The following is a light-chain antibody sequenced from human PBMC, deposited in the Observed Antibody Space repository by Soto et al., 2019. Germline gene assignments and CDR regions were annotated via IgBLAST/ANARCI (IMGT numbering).Light chain of an antibody. J-gene: IGKJ1*01. CDR2: GAS. Sequence: DIQMTQSPSSLSASVGDRVTITCRASQTINRSFNWYQYKPGKAPKLLIYGASSLQSGVPSRFSGSGSGTEFTLTISSLQPEDFAIYYCQQSYSSPPTFGQGTKVEIK. CDR3: QQSYSSPPT. V-gene: IGKV1-39*01. CDR1: QTINRS.